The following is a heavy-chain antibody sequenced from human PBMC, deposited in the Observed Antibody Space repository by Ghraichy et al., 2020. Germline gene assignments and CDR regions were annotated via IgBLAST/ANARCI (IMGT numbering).Heavy chain of an antibody. CDR3: ARGAGDNGNFDY. D-gene: IGHD7-27*01. J-gene: IGHJ4*02. Sequence: SETLSLTCSVSGGSISSYYWSWIRQPPGKGLGWIGYLYYSGSTNYNPSLKSRVTISVDTSKNQFSLKLSSVTAADTAVYYCARGAGDNGNFDYWGQGTLVTVSS. V-gene: IGHV4-59*01. CDR2: LYYSGST. CDR1: GGSISSYY.